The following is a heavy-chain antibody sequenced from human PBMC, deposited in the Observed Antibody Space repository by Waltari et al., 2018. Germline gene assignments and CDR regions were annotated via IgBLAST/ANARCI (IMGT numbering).Heavy chain of an antibody. CDR2: ISGSGGST. V-gene: IGHV3-23*01. D-gene: IGHD2-15*01. CDR3: AKWEIGYCSGGSCRNYYGMDV. CDR1: GFTFSSYA. J-gene: IGHJ6*02. Sequence: EVQLLESGGGLVQPGGSLRLSCAASGFTFSSYAMSWVRQAPGKGLAWVSAISGSGGSTYYADSVKGRFTISRDNSKNTLYLQMNSLRAEDTAVYYCAKWEIGYCSGGSCRNYYGMDVWGQGTTVTVSS.